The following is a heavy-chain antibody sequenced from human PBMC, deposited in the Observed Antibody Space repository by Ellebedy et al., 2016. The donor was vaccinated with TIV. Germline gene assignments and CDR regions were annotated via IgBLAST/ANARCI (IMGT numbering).Heavy chain of an antibody. D-gene: IGHD5-18*01. CDR3: ASSFRYNYGYFDY. CDR1: GFTFSSYS. J-gene: IGHJ4*02. CDR2: ISSSSKTR. Sequence: GESLKISCAASGFTFSSYSMNWVRQAPGKGLEWVSYISSSSKTRYYVESVKGRFTLSRDNAKNSLHLEMNSLRDEETAVYYCASSFRYNYGYFDYWGQGTLVTVSS. V-gene: IGHV3-48*02.